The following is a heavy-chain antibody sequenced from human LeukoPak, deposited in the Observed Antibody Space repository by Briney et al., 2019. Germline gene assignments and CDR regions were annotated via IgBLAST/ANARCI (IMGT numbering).Heavy chain of an antibody. CDR1: GFTFSSYD. CDR3: AKSLVRWAFDY. Sequence: GGSLRLSGAASGFTFSSYDMSWVRQAPGKGLEWVSSLTSDGGSTEYADSVKGRFTISRDNSKNTLYLQMNSLRAEDTALYFCAKSLVRWAFDYWGQGALVSVSS. V-gene: IGHV3-23*01. CDR2: LTSDGGST. J-gene: IGHJ4*02. D-gene: IGHD4-23*01.